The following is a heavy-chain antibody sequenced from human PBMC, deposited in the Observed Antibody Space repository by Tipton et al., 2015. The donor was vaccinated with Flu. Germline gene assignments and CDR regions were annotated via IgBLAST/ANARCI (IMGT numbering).Heavy chain of an antibody. D-gene: IGHD2-2*01. J-gene: IGHJ4*02. V-gene: IGHV3-23*01. CDR3: ARGRGYCSTTTCLLPFDF. Sequence: SLRLSCAASGFTFRNAWMTWVRQAPGKGLEWVSAISGSGGSTYYADSVKGRFTISRDNSKNTLYLQMNSLRAEDTAVYYCARGRGYCSTTTCLLPFDFWGQGTLVTVSS. CDR1: GFTFRNAW. CDR2: ISGSGGST.